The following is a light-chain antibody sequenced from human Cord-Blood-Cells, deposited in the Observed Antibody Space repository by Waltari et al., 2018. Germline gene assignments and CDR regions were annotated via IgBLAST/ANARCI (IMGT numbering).Light chain of an antibody. CDR2: EVS. V-gene: IGLV2-14*01. Sequence: QSALPQPAPVSGSPVQSTTISCSGTSSDIGGYNSVTGYQKHPGKAPKLMIYEVSNRPSGVSNRFSGSKSGNTASLTISGLQAEDEADYYCSSYTSSGTYVFGTGTKVTVL. CDR3: SSYTSSGTYV. J-gene: IGLJ1*01. CDR1: SSDIGGYNS.